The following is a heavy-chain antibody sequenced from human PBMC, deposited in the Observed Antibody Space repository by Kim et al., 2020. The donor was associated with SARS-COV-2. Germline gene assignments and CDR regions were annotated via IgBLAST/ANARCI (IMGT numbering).Heavy chain of an antibody. J-gene: IGHJ4*02. V-gene: IGHV1-18*01. CDR3: ARIGAAAGMGSRDY. Sequence: AQKLQGRVTMTTDTSTSTAYMELRSLRSDDTAVYYCARIGAAAGMGSRDYWGQGTLVTVSS. D-gene: IGHD6-13*01.